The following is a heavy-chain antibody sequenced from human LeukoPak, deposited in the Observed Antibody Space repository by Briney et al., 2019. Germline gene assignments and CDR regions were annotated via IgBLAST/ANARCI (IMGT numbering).Heavy chain of an antibody. CDR2: INTDGRRT. Sequence: GGSLRLSCSASGLTLGNYCMHWVRQATGKGLVWVSRINTDGRRTDYADSVKGRFTISRDNAKDTLYLQMNSLRAEDTAVYYCAREKCSSTSCPLFDYWGQGTLVTVSS. CDR3: AREKCSSTSCPLFDY. V-gene: IGHV3-74*01. CDR1: GLTLGNYC. D-gene: IGHD2-2*01. J-gene: IGHJ4*02.